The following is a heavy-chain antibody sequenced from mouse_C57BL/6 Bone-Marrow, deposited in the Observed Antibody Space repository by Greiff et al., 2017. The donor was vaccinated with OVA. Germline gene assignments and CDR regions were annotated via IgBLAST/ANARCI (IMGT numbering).Heavy chain of an antibody. D-gene: IGHD1-1*01. CDR1: GFTFSSYA. CDR2: ISDGGSYT. V-gene: IGHV5-4*03. J-gene: IGHJ1*03. CDR3: ARGGYGSFFV. Sequence: EVKLQESGGGLVKPGGSLKLSCAASGFTFSSYAMSWVRQTPEKRLEWVATISDGGSYTYYPDNVKGRFTISRDNAKNNLYLQMSHLKSEDTAMYYCARGGYGSFFVWGTGTTVTVSS.